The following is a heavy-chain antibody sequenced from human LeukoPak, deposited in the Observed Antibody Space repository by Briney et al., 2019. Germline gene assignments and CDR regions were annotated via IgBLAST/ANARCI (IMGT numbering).Heavy chain of an antibody. CDR2: INPSGGST. CDR3: ARVSIGSSGYYGAFDI. J-gene: IGHJ3*02. Sequence: ASVKVSCKASGYTFTSYYMHWVRQAPGQGLEWMGIINPSGGSTSYAQKFQGRVTMTRDTSTSTVYMELSSLRSEDTAVYYCARVSIGSSGYYGAFDIWGQGTMVTVSS. D-gene: IGHD3-22*01. CDR1: GYTFTSYY. V-gene: IGHV1-46*01.